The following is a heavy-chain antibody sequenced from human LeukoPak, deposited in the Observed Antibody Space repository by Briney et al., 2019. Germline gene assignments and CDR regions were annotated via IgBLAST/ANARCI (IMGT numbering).Heavy chain of an antibody. Sequence: VASVKVSCKASGYTFTSYGISWVRQAPGQGLEWMGLISAYNGNTNYAQKLQGRVTMTTDTSTSTAYMELRSLRSDDTAVYYCASHIYYDSSGPPEWSFDIWGQGTMVTVSS. CDR2: ISAYNGNT. D-gene: IGHD3-22*01. V-gene: IGHV1-18*01. CDR1: GYTFTSYG. J-gene: IGHJ3*02. CDR3: ASHIYYDSSGPPEWSFDI.